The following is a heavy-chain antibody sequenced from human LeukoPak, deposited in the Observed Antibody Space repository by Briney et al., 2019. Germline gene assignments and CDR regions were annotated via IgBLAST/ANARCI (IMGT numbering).Heavy chain of an antibody. D-gene: IGHD3-16*01. CDR3: ASGVRLGES. CDR1: GFTFSSYA. V-gene: IGHV3-30*04. Sequence: PGGSLRLSCAASGFTFSSYAMHWVRQAPGKGLEWVAVISYDGSNKYYADSVKGRFTISRDNSKNTLYLQMNSLRAEDTAVYYCASGVRLGESWGQGTLVTVSS. CDR2: ISYDGSNK. J-gene: IGHJ5*02.